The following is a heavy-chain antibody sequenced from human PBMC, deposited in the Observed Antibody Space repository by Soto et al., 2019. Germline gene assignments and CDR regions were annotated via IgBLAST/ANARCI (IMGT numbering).Heavy chain of an antibody. Sequence: QVQLVQSGAEVKKPGASVKVSCKASGYTFTSYGISWVRQAPGQGLEWMGWINAYNGNTNYAQKLQGRDTMTTDTSMETAYMEPSSLTSDDSAVYDCARAVGATSAYDFWGHGTMVTVSS. J-gene: IGHJ3*01. CDR1: GYTFTSYG. CDR3: ARAVGATSAYDF. D-gene: IGHD1-26*01. V-gene: IGHV1-18*01. CDR2: INAYNGNT.